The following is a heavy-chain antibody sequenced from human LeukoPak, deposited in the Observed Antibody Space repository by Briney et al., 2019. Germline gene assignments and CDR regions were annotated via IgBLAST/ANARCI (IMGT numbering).Heavy chain of an antibody. CDR2: ISWNSGSI. CDR3: ARATDFWSGYYYY. D-gene: IGHD3-3*01. V-gene: IGHV3-9*01. J-gene: IGHJ4*02. Sequence: GGSLRLSCAASGFTFDDYAMHWVRQAPGKGLEWVSGISWNSGSIGYADSVKGRFTISRDNAKNSLYLQMNSLRAEDTAVYYCARATDFWSGYYYYWGQGTLVTVSS. CDR1: GFTFDDYA.